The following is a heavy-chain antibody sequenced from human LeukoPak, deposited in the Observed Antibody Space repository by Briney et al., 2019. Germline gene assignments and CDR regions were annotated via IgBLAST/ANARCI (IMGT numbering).Heavy chain of an antibody. D-gene: IGHD2-2*01. CDR2: ISYGGSNK. J-gene: IGHJ2*01. Sequence: PGGSLRLSCAASGFTFSSYAMHWVRQAPGKGLEWVAVISYGGSNKYYADSVKGRFTISRDNSKNTLYLQMNSLRAEDTAVYYCARDETQLPAFDLWGRGTLVTVSS. CDR1: GFTFSSYA. V-gene: IGHV3-30-3*01. CDR3: ARDETQLPAFDL.